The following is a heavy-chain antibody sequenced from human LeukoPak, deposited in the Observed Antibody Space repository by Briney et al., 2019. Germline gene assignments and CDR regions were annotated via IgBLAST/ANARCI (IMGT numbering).Heavy chain of an antibody. Sequence: ASVKVSCKASGYTFTSYDINWVRQATGQGLEWMGWMNPSSGNTGYAQKFQGRVTITRNTSISTAYMELSSLRSEDTAVYYCARGASWVYGDYVVTFDYWGQGTLVTVSS. CDR3: ARGASWVYGDYVVTFDY. CDR1: GYTFTSYD. J-gene: IGHJ4*02. V-gene: IGHV1-8*03. CDR2: MNPSSGNT. D-gene: IGHD4-17*01.